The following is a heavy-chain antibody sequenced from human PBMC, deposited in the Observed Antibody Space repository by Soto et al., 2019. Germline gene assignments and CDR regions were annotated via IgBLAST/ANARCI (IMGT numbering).Heavy chain of an antibody. V-gene: IGHV1-69*01. CDR2: IIPIFGTA. Sequence: QVQLVQSGAEVKKPGSSVKVSCKASGGTFSSYAISWVRQAPGQGLEWMGGIIPIFGTANYAQKFQGRVTITADESTSTAYMELSSLRSEDTAVYYCARGHSCPLTVTPVRIYYYGMDVWGQGTTVTVSS. J-gene: IGHJ6*02. D-gene: IGHD4-4*01. CDR1: GGTFSSYA. CDR3: ARGHSCPLTVTPVRIYYYGMDV.